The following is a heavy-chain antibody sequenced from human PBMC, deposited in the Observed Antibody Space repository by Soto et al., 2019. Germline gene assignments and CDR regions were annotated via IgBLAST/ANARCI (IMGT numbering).Heavy chain of an antibody. D-gene: IGHD2-2*02. CDR2: INQDGGDQ. Sequence: GGSLRLSCEASGFTFSNYWITWVRQAPEKGLEWVANINQDGGDQYYADSVKGRFTISRDNAKNSLYLQMNSLRAEDTGVYYCAGEDARNTMDVWGQGTTVTVSS. V-gene: IGHV3-7*05. CDR3: AGEDARNTMDV. J-gene: IGHJ6*02. CDR1: GFTFSNYW.